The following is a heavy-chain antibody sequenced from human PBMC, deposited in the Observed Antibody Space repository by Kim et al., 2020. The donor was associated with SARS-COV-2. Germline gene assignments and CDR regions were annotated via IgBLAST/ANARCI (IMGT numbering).Heavy chain of an antibody. CDR1: GGTFSSYA. D-gene: IGHD2-15*01. Sequence: SVKVSCKASGGTFSSYAISWVRQAPGQGLEWMGRIIPILGIANYAQKFQGRVTITADKSTSTAYMELSSLRSEDTAVYYCARGGKVDYYYYGMDVWGQGTTVTVSS. CDR2: IIPILGIA. CDR3: ARGGKVDYYYYGMDV. V-gene: IGHV1-69*04. J-gene: IGHJ6*02.